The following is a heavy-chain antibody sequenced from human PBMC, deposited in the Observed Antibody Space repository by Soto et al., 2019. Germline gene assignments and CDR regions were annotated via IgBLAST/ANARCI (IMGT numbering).Heavy chain of an antibody. J-gene: IGHJ5*02. CDR1: GFTFSSYA. D-gene: IGHD3-22*01. CDR2: ISGSGGST. Sequence: PGGSLRLSCAASGFTFSSYAMSWVRQAPGKGLKWVSAISGSGGSTYYADYVKGRFTISRDNYKNTLYLQKNSLRAEDTEEYKKAKNPGSSCYSVCFDPWGQGPLVPVSS. V-gene: IGHV3-23*01. CDR3: AKNPGSSCYSVCFDP.